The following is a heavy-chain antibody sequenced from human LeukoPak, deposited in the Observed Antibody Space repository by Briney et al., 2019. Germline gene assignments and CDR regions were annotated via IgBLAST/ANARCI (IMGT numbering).Heavy chain of an antibody. Sequence: PGGSLRLSCAASGFTFSSYAMSWVRQAPGKGLEWVSGISGSGGSTYYADSVKGRFTISRDNAKNSLYLQMNSLRAEDTALYYCARDLVSGSSTDDYWGQGTLVTVSS. CDR1: GFTFSSYA. CDR3: ARDLVSGSSTDDY. CDR2: ISGSGGST. D-gene: IGHD1-26*01. V-gene: IGHV3-23*01. J-gene: IGHJ4*02.